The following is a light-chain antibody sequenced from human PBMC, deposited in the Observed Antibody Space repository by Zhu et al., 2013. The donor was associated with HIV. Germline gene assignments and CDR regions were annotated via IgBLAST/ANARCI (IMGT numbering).Light chain of an antibody. CDR3: GTWDSSLSAGVV. V-gene: IGLV1-51*01. J-gene: IGLJ2*01. CDR2: DDN. Sequence: QSVLTQPPSVSAAAGQKVTISCSGSSSNIGNNLVSWYQQLPGTAPKLLIYDDNKRPSGIPDRFSGSKSGTSATLGITGLQTGDEADYYCGTWDSSLSAGVVFGGGPADR. CDR1: SSNIGNNL.